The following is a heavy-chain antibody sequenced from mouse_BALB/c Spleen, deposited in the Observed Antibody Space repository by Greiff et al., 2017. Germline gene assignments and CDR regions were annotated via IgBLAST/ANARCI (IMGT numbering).Heavy chain of an antibody. V-gene: IGHV5-6*01. CDR3: ARLMITTGAWFAY. J-gene: IGHJ3*01. Sequence: EVQLVESGGDLVKPGGSLKLSCAASGFTFSSYGMSWVRQTPDKRLESVATISSGGSYTYYPDSVKGRFTISRDNAKNTLYLQMSSLKSEDTAMYYCARLMITTGAWFAYWGQGTLVTVSA. CDR1: GFTFSSYG. D-gene: IGHD2-4*01. CDR2: ISSGGSYT.